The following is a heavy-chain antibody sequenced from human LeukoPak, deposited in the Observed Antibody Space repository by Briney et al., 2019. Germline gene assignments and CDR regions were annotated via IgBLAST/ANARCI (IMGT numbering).Heavy chain of an antibody. CDR1: GGSISSYY. J-gene: IGHJ5*02. CDR2: IYYSGST. CDR3: ARHVAARHLTSWFDP. Sequence: SETLSLTCTVSGGSISSYYWSWIRQPPGKGLEWIGYIYYSGSTYYNPSLKSRVTISVDRSKNQFSLKLSSVTAADTAVYYCARHVAARHLTSWFDPWGQGTLVTVSS. D-gene: IGHD6-6*01. V-gene: IGHV4-59*08.